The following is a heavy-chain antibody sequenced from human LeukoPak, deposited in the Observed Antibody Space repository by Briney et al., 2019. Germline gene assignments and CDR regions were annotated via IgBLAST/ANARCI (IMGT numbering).Heavy chain of an antibody. J-gene: IGHJ6*03. CDR2: IGGGGGST. V-gene: IGHV3-23*01. CDR3: ARWEPYYYYYMDV. D-gene: IGHD1-14*01. CDR1: GFTFSGYA. Sequence: QPGGSLRLSCAASGFTFSGYAMSWVRQAPGKGLEWVSAIGGGGGSTYYADSVKGRFTISRDNSKNTLYLQMNSLRAEDTAVYYCARWEPYYYYYMDVWGKGTTVTVSS.